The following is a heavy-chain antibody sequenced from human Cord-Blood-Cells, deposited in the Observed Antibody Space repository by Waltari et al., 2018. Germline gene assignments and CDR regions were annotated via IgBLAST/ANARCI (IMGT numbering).Heavy chain of an antibody. Sequence: VESGGGLVKSGGSLRLSCAASGFTFSSYSMNWVRQAPGKGLEWVSSISSSSSYIYYADSVKGRFTISRDNAKNSLYLQMNSLRAEDTAVYYCARDWEGYCTGGVCPYYFDYWGQGTLVTVSS. J-gene: IGHJ4*02. CDR1: GFTFSSYS. CDR2: ISSSSSYI. V-gene: IGHV3-21*01. D-gene: IGHD2-8*02. CDR3: ARDWEGYCTGGVCPYYFDY.